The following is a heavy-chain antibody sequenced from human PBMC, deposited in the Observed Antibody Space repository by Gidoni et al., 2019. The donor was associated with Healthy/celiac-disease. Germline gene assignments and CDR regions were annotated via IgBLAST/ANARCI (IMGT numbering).Heavy chain of an antibody. V-gene: IGHV3-30*18. Sequence: QVQLVESGGGVVQPGRSLRLSCAASGFTFSSYGLHWVRQAPGKGLEWVAVISYHGSNKYYADSVKGRFTISRDNSKNTLYLQMNSLRAEDTAVYYCAKDGKDGSYSDYWGQGTLVTVSS. J-gene: IGHJ4*02. D-gene: IGHD1-26*01. CDR2: ISYHGSNK. CDR3: AKDGKDGSYSDY. CDR1: GFTFSSYG.